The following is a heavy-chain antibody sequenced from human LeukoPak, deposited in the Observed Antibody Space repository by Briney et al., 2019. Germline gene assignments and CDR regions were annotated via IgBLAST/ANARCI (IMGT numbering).Heavy chain of an antibody. J-gene: IGHJ3*02. CDR1: GFTFSSYG. CDR3: ARDREQWLVPTSAFDI. V-gene: IGHV3-33*01. Sequence: GGSLRLSCAASGFTFSSYGMHWVRQAPGKGLEWVAVIWYDGSNKYYADSVKGRFTISRDNSKNTLYLQMNSQRAEDTAVYYCARDREQWLVPTSAFDIWGQGTMVTVSS. CDR2: IWYDGSNK. D-gene: IGHD6-19*01.